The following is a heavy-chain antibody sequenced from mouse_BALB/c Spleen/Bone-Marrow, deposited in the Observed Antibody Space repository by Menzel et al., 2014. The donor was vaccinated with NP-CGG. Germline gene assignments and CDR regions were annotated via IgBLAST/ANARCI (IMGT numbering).Heavy chain of an antibody. Sequence: QVQLQQSGPDLVAPSQSLSLTCTVSGFSLTSYGLHWVRQPPGKGLEWLGVIWSDGSTTYNSALKSRLSISKDNSKRQALLKMNSLQTDDTAMYYCARSGTDYAMDYWGQGTSVTVSS. CDR1: GFSLTSYG. J-gene: IGHJ4*01. CDR3: ARSGTDYAMDY. CDR2: IWSDGST. D-gene: IGHD4-1*01. V-gene: IGHV2-6-2*01.